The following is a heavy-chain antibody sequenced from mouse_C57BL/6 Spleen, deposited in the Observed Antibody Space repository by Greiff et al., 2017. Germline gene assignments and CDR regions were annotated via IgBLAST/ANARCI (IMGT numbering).Heavy chain of an antibody. CDR2: ISYDGSN. Sequence: EVQLVESGPGLVKPSQSLSLTCSVTGYSITSGYYWNWIRQFPGNKLEWMGYISYDGSNNYNPSLKNRISITRDTSKNQFFLKLNSVTTEDTATYYCARDAEDDYEYWGQGTLVTVSA. CDR3: ARDAEDDYEY. CDR1: GYSITSGYY. V-gene: IGHV3-6*01. D-gene: IGHD2-4*01. J-gene: IGHJ3*01.